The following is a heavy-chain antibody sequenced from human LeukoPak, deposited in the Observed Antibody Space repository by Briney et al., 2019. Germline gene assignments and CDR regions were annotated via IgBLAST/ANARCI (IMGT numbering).Heavy chain of an antibody. CDR1: GFTFSSYG. Sequence: GGSLRLSCAASGFTFSSYGMHWVRQAPGKGLEWVAVISYDGSNKYYADSVKGRFTISRDNSKNTLYLQINSLRAEDTAVYYCAKDSGDYVHDYWGQGTLVTVSS. V-gene: IGHV3-30*18. D-gene: IGHD4-17*01. CDR3: AKDSGDYVHDY. CDR2: ISYDGSNK. J-gene: IGHJ4*02.